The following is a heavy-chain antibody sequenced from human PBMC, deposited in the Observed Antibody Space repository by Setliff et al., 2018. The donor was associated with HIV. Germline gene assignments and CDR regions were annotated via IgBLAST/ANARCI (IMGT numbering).Heavy chain of an antibody. J-gene: IGHJ4*01. CDR2: INPNSGGT. CDR3: ARDRNDFLWGSYRYTAGFDY. D-gene: IGHD3-16*02. V-gene: IGHV1-2*02. Sequence: GASVKVSCKASGYTFTGYYMHWVRQAPGQGLEWMGWINPNSGGTNYAQKFQGRVTMTSDTSISTAYMKLSRVKSDDTALYYCARDRNDFLWGSYRYTAGFDYWGHGTLVTVSS. CDR1: GYTFTGYY.